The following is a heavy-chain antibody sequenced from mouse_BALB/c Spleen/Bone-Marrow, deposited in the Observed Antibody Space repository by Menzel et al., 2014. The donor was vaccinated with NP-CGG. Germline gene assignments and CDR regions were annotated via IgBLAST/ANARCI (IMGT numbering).Heavy chain of an antibody. CDR1: GYTFTSYV. D-gene: IGHD1-1*01. J-gene: IGHJ4*01. Sequence: VQLKDSGPELVKPGASVKMSCKASGYTFTSYVMHWVKQKPGQGLEWIGYINPYNDGTKYNEKFKGKTTLTSDKSSSTAYMELSSLTSEDSAVYYCARSLLRYYAMDYWGQGTSVTVSS. CDR2: INPYNDGT. V-gene: IGHV1-14*01. CDR3: ARSLLRYYAMDY.